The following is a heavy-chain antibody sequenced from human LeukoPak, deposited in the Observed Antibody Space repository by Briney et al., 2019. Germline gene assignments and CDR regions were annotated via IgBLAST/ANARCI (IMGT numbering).Heavy chain of an antibody. Sequence: ASVKVSCKASGYIFASYAFSWVRQAPGQGLEWMGWVNNYNGNTDYARNLQGRVTMTTETSTNTAYMELRSLRSDDTAVYYCARSMVSSSWYFQHWGQGTLVTVSS. J-gene: IGHJ1*01. V-gene: IGHV1-18*01. CDR3: ARSMVSSSWYFQH. CDR1: GYIFASYA. CDR2: VNNYNGNT. D-gene: IGHD6-13*01.